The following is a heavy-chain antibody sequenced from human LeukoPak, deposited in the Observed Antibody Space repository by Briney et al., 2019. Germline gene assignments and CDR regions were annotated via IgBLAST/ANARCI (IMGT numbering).Heavy chain of an antibody. CDR2: IYHSGST. CDR1: GGSISSYY. Sequence: PSETLSLTCTVSGGSISSYYWSWIRQPPGKGLEWIGYIYHSGSTYYNPSLKSRVTISVDRSKNQFSLKLSSVTAADTAVYYCASSTGGPFDYWGQGTLVTVSS. D-gene: IGHD7-27*01. CDR3: ASSTGGPFDY. V-gene: IGHV4-59*12. J-gene: IGHJ4*02.